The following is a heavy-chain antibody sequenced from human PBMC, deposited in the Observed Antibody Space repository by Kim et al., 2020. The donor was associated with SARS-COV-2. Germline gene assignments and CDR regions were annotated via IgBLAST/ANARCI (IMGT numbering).Heavy chain of an antibody. CDR2: IDPSDSYT. CDR3: AIMPDPGNCGGDCPLGY. Sequence: GESLKISCKGSGYSFTSYWISWVRQMPGKGLEWMGRIDPSDSYTNYSPSFQGHVTISADKSISTAYLQWSSLKASDTAMYYCAIMPDPGNCGGDCPLGYWGQGTLVTVSS. J-gene: IGHJ4*02. CDR1: GYSFTSYW. V-gene: IGHV5-10-1*01. D-gene: IGHD2-21*02.